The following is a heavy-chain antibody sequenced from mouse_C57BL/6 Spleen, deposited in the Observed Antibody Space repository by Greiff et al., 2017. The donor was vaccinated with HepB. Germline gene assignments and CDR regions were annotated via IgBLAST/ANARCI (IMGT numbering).Heavy chain of an antibody. CDR2: IYPGSGST. CDR3: ARERYDYDGGGYYAMDY. CDR1: GYTFTSYW. V-gene: IGHV1-55*01. Sequence: VQLQQPGAELVKPGASVKMSCKASGYTFTSYWITWVKQRPGQGLEWIGDIYPGSGSTNYNEKFKSKATLTVDTSSSTAYMQLSSLTSEDSAVYYCARERYDYDGGGYYAMDYWGQGTSVTVSS. D-gene: IGHD2-4*01. J-gene: IGHJ4*01.